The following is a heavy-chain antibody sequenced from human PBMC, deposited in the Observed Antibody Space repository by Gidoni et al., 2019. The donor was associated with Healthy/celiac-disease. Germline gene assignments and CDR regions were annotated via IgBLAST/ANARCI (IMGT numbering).Heavy chain of an antibody. V-gene: IGHV3-21*01. CDR1: GFTFSSYS. D-gene: IGHD4-4*01. J-gene: IGHJ6*02. CDR3: ARDRLHLAGMDV. CDR2: ISSSSSYI. Sequence: EVQLVESGGGQVKPGGSLRLSCAASGFTFSSYSMNWVRQAPGKGLEWVSSISSSSSYIYYADSVKGRFTISRDNAKNSLYLQMNSLRAEDTAVYYCARDRLHLAGMDVWGQGTTVTVSS.